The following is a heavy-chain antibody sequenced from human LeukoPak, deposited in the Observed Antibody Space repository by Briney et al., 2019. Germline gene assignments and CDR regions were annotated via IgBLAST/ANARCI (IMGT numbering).Heavy chain of an antibody. Sequence: GASVKVSCKASGYTFTSYGISWVRQAPGQGLEWMGWISAYNGNTNYAQKLQGRVTMTTDTSTSTAYMELRSLRSDDTAVYYCARDRCYDILTGYPHPDFDYWGQGTLVTVSS. D-gene: IGHD3-9*01. CDR2: ISAYNGNT. J-gene: IGHJ4*02. CDR3: ARDRCYDILTGYPHPDFDY. CDR1: GYTFTSYG. V-gene: IGHV1-18*01.